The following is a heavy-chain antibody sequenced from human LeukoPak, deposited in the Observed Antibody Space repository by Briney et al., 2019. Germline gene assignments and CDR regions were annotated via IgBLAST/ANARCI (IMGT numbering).Heavy chain of an antibody. Sequence: GGSLRLSCEASGFLFSDYYMSWIRQAPGKGLEWVSYISSSGSTIYYADSVKGRFTISRDNAKNSLYLQMNSLRAEDTAVYCCAELGITMIGGVWGKGTTVTISS. J-gene: IGHJ6*04. D-gene: IGHD3-10*02. CDR2: ISSSGSTI. CDR1: GFLFSDYY. V-gene: IGHV3-11*04. CDR3: AELGITMIGGV.